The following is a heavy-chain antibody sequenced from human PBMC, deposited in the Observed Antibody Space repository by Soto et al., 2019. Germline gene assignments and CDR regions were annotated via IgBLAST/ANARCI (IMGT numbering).Heavy chain of an antibody. V-gene: IGHV3-11*01. D-gene: IGHD3-22*01. Sequence: QVQLVESGGGLVKTGGSLRIVCEASGFTFSDYYMSWVRQAPGKGLAWVSYISSSGNIIYYADSVKGRFTISRDNAKNSVYLQMNSLRAEDTALYFCAKMSSENSYDPVSSWGQGTLVTVSS. CDR1: GFTFSDYY. J-gene: IGHJ4*02. CDR3: AKMSSENSYDPVSS. CDR2: ISSSGNII.